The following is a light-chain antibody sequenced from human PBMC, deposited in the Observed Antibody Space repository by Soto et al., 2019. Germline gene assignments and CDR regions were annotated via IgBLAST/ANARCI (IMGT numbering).Light chain of an antibody. V-gene: IGKV1-39*01. Sequence: DIQMTQSPSSLSASVADRVTITCRASQSISSYLNWYQQKPGKAPKLLIYASSSLQSGVPSTFSGSGSGTDFTLTISSLQPEDFATYYCQQSYTPTITFGQGTRLEIK. CDR1: QSISSY. CDR3: QQSYTPTIT. J-gene: IGKJ5*01. CDR2: ASS.